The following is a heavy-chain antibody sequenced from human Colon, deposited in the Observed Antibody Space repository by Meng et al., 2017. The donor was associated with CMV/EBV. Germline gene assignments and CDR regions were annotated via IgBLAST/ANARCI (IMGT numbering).Heavy chain of an antibody. CDR2: INPNTGAT. Sequence: ASVKVSCKASGYTFTGFYIHWVRQAPGQGLEWMGWINPNTGATNYAQKFKGRVTMTRDTSISTVYMELTRLRSDDTAVFYCARPRAMVRGVDFYGMDLWGRGTTVTVSS. V-gene: IGHV1-2*02. CDR3: ARPRAMVRGVDFYGMDL. J-gene: IGHJ6*02. D-gene: IGHD3-10*01. CDR1: GYTFTGFY.